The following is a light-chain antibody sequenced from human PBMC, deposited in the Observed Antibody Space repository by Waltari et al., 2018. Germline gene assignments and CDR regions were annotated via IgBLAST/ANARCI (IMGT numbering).Light chain of an antibody. Sequence: DIQMTQSPSSLSASVGDRVTITCRASQTIATYVNWYQQKPGKAPHRLIYFTSTIQSGVPSRFSCGGSGTDFSLTISPLQPEDVGIYYCQQTYTTTYTFGQWTRLDI. CDR3: QQTYTTTYT. V-gene: IGKV1-39*01. CDR2: FTS. CDR1: QTIATY. J-gene: IGKJ2*01.